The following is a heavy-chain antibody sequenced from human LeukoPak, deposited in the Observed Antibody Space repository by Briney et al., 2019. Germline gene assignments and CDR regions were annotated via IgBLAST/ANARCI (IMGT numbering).Heavy chain of an antibody. CDR1: GFTFSSYS. CDR3: ARVPDAAWFDP. J-gene: IGHJ5*02. CDR2: ISSSSSYI. V-gene: IGHV3-21*01. D-gene: IGHD1-14*01. Sequence: GGSLRLSCAASGFTFSSYSMNWVRQAPGKGLEWVSSISSSSSYIYYADSVKGRFTISRDNAKNSLYLQMNSPRAEDTAVYYCARVPDAAWFDPWGQGTLVTVSS.